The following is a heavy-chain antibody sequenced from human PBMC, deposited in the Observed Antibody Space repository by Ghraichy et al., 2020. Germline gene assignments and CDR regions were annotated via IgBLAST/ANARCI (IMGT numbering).Heavy chain of an antibody. CDR3: ARDADSYYMDV. Sequence: SETLSLTCSVSGCSISSSSYYWGWIRQPPGKGLEWIGSMRHSGSTYYNPSLKSRVTISGDTSKNQFSLKLSSMTAADTAVYYCARDADSYYMDVWGKGTTVTVSS. J-gene: IGHJ6*03. CDR1: GCSISSSSYY. CDR2: MRHSGST. V-gene: IGHV4-39*07.